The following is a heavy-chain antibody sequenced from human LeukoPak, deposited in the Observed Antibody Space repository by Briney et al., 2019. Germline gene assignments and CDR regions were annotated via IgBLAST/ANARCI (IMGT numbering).Heavy chain of an antibody. J-gene: IGHJ4*02. Sequence: GGSLRLSCAASGFTFSSYAMHWVRQAPGKGLEWVAVISYDGSNKYYADSVKGRFTISRDNSKNTLYLQMNSLRAEDTAVYYCARVVAPYDISTYFDYWGQGTLATVSS. D-gene: IGHD3-9*01. CDR2: ISYDGSNK. CDR3: ARVVAPYDISTYFDY. V-gene: IGHV3-30*04. CDR1: GFTFSSYA.